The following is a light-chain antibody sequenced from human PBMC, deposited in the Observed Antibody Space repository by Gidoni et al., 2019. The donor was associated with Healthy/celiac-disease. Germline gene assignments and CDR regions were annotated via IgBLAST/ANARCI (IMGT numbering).Light chain of an antibody. CDR2: GKN. CDR1: SLRSYY. CDR3: NSRDSSGNPYVV. V-gene: IGLV3-19*01. J-gene: IGLJ2*01. Sequence: SSELTPDPAVSVALGQTVRITCQGDSLRSYYASWYQQKPGQAPVLVIYGKNNRPSGIPDRFSGSSSGNTASLTITGAQAEDEADYYCNSRDSSGNPYVVFGGGTKLTVL.